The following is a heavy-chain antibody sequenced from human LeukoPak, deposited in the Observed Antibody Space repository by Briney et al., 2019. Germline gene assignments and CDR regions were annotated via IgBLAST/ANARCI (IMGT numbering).Heavy chain of an antibody. CDR3: GTSSTYNGYMDVGALDI. J-gene: IGHJ3*02. D-gene: IGHD3-10*01. V-gene: IGHV5-51*01. Sequence: GESLKISCQGSGYTFTSYWIAWVRQMPGKGLEWMGIIYPRDSDTRYSSSLQGQVTISVDKSITTAYLQWSSLKASDTAIYYCGTSSTYNGYMDVGALDIWGQGTKVIVSS. CDR2: IYPRDSDT. CDR1: GYTFTSYW.